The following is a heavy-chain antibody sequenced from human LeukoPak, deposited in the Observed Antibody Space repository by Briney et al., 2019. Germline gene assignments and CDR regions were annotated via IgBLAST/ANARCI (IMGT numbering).Heavy chain of an antibody. D-gene: IGHD3-22*01. J-gene: IGHJ3*02. CDR1: GFTFSSYS. V-gene: IGHV3-48*01. CDR3: ARFYDSSGYQGDAFDI. Sequence: GGSLRLSCAASGFTFSSYSMNWVRQAPGKGLEWVSYISSSSSTIYYADSVKGRFAISRDNAKNSLYLQMNSLRAEDTAVYYCARFYDSSGYQGDAFDIWGRGTMVTVSS. CDR2: ISSSSSTI.